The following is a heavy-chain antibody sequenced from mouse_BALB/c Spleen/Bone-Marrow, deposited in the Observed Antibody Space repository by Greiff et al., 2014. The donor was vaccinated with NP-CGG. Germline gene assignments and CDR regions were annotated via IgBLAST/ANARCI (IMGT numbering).Heavy chain of an antibody. D-gene: IGHD2-4*01. J-gene: IGHJ4*01. CDR1: GYAFTXYX. CDR2: INSGSGGT. V-gene: IGHV1-54*01. Sequence: QLQQSGAELVRPGPSVKVSCKGSGYAFTXYXIEXXXXXXXXXXXWIGVINSGSGGTKYNEKFKGKATLTADKSSSTAYMQXXXXXSDDSAVXXXAXAITDAMXYWGQGTSVTVSS. CDR3: AXAITDAMXY.